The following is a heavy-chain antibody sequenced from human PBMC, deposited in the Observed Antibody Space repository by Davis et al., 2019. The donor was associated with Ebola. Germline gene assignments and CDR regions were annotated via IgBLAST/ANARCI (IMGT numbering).Heavy chain of an antibody. CDR3: ARFQGDILTGYYTD. Sequence: AASVKVSCKASRYTFTSYYMHWVRQAPGQGLEWMGWINPNSGGTNYAQKFQGWVTMTRDTSISTAYMELSRLRSDDTAVYYCARFQGDILTGYYTDWGQGTLVTVSS. D-gene: IGHD3-9*01. J-gene: IGHJ4*02. CDR1: RYTFTSYY. V-gene: IGHV1-2*04. CDR2: INPNSGGT.